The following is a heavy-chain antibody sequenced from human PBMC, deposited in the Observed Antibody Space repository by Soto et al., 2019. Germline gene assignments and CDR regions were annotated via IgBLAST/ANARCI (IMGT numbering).Heavy chain of an antibody. V-gene: IGHV3-11*06. CDR1: GFTFSDYY. CDR2: IISSSSYT. D-gene: IGHD3-10*01. Sequence: QVRLVESGGGVVQPGGSLRLSCAASGFTFSDYYMSWIRQAPGKGLEWVSYIISSSSYTNYADSVKGRFTISRDNAKNSLYLQMNSLRADATAVYYCGREKHHYGHLYYFVYWGQGTLVTVSS. CDR3: GREKHHYGHLYYFVY. J-gene: IGHJ4*02.